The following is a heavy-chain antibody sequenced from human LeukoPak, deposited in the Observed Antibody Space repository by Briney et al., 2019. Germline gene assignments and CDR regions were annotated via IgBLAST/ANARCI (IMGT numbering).Heavy chain of an antibody. D-gene: IGHD2-21*02. Sequence: SETLSLTCTASGDSISSYYWSGIRQSAGKALEWIGRIYTSATTNYNPSLKSRVTMSVDTSKSQFSLKLTSVTAADTAVYYCARGPYCGGDCYFDYWGQGTLVTVSS. CDR2: IYTSATT. CDR3: ARGPYCGGDCYFDY. J-gene: IGHJ4*02. V-gene: IGHV4-4*07. CDR1: GDSISSYY.